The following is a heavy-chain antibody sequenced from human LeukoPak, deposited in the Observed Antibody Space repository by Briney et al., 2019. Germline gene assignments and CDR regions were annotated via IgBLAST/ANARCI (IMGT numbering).Heavy chain of an antibody. J-gene: IGHJ4*02. D-gene: IGHD3-3*01. CDR2: IKQDGSEE. V-gene: IGHV3-7*01. CDR1: GFTFSSYW. CDR3: ARAPREWLLGYYFDY. Sequence: GGSLRLSCIASGFTFSSYWMSWVRQAPGKGLEWVANIKQDGSEEYYVDSVKGRLTISRDNAKNSLYLQMNSLRAEDTAVYYCARAPREWLLGYYFDYWGQGTLVTVSS.